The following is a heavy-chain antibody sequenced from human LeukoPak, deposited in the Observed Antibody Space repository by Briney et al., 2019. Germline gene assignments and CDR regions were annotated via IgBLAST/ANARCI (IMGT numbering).Heavy chain of an antibody. CDR3: ARDRRNGYEDDY. CDR1: GFTFSSYT. V-gene: IGHV3-21*01. Sequence: PGGSLRLSCAASGFTFSSYTLNWVRQAPGKGLEWVSSISSSNTYIYYADSVKGRFTISRDNAKNSLFLQMNSLRAEDTAVYYCARDRRNGYEDDYWGQGTLVTVSS. CDR2: ISSSNTYI. D-gene: IGHD5-12*01. J-gene: IGHJ4*02.